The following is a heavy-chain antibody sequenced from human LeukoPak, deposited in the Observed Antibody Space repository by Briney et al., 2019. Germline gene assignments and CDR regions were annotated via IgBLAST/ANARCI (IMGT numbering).Heavy chain of an antibody. J-gene: IGHJ4*02. Sequence: SETLSLTCAVYGGSFSGYYWSWIRRPPGKGLEWIGEINHSGSTTKYNPSLKSRVTISVDTSKNQFSLKLTSVTAADTALYYCARRGDRGPDYWGQGTLVTVSS. D-gene: IGHD3-10*01. V-gene: IGHV4-34*01. CDR3: ARRGDRGPDY. CDR1: GGSFSGYY. CDR2: INHSGSTT.